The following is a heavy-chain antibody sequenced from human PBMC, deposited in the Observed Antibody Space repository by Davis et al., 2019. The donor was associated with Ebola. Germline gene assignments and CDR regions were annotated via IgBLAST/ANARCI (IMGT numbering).Heavy chain of an antibody. CDR1: GFTFSSYG. V-gene: IGHV3-30*19. J-gene: IGHJ6*02. Sequence: GGSLRLSCAASGFTFSSYGMHWVRQAPGKGLEWVAVISYDGSNKYYADSVKGRFTISRDNSKNTLYLQMNSLRVEDTAVYYCAREHYVWGSFGGMDVWGQGTTVTVSS. CDR2: ISYDGSNK. D-gene: IGHD3-16*01. CDR3: AREHYVWGSFGGMDV.